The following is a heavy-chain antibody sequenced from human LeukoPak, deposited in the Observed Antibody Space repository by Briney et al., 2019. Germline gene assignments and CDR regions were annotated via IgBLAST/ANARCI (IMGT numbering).Heavy chain of an antibody. CDR2: INHSGST. V-gene: IGHV4-34*01. D-gene: IGHD4-17*01. J-gene: IGHJ4*02. Sequence: SETLSPTCAVYGGSFSGYYWSWIRQPPGKGLEWIGEINHSGSTNYNPSLKSRVTISVDTSKNQFSLKLSSVTAADTAVYYCARAGDYGDPWDYWGQGTLVTVSS. CDR3: ARAGDYGDPWDY. CDR1: GGSFSGYY.